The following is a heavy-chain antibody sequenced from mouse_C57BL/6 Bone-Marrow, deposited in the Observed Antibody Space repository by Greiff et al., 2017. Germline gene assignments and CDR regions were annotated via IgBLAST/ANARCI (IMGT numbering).Heavy chain of an antibody. V-gene: IGHV1-69*01. J-gene: IGHJ3*01. CDR3: ARAVIYCYGRGFAY. CDR2: IDPSDSYT. D-gene: IGHD1-1*01. Sequence: QVQLQQPGAELVMPGASVKLSCKASGYTFTSYWMHWVKQRPGQGLEWIGEIDPSDSYTNYNQKFKGKSTLTVDKSSSTAYMQLSGLTSEDSAVYYCARAVIYCYGRGFAYWGQGTLVTVSA. CDR1: GYTFTSYW.